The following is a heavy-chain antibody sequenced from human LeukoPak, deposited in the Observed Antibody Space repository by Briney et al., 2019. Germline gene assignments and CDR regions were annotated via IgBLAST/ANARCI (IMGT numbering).Heavy chain of an antibody. D-gene: IGHD5-18*01. J-gene: IGHJ4*02. V-gene: IGHV3-7*03. Sequence: ETLSLTCTVSGGSVSSGSYYWSWIRQPPGTGLEWVANIRQDGSEKHYVDSVKGRFTISRDNAENSLYLQMNSLRAEDTAVYYCARGYGSKDYWGQGTPVTVSS. CDR1: GGSVSSGSYY. CDR2: IRQDGSEK. CDR3: ARGYGSKDY.